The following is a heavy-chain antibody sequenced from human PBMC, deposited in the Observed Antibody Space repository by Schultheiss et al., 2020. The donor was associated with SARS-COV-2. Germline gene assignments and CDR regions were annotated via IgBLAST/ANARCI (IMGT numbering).Heavy chain of an antibody. Sequence: SGPTLVKPTQTLTLTCTFSGFSLSTSGMCLIWIRQPPGKALEWLARIDWDDDKYYSTSLKTRLTISKDTSKNQVVLTMTNMDPVDTATYYCARMSTTMLRGTGYCYYAMDVWGQGTTVTVSS. CDR2: IDWDDDK. V-gene: IGHV2-70*11. D-gene: IGHD3-10*01. CDR3: ARMSTTMLRGTGYCYYAMDV. J-gene: IGHJ6*02. CDR1: GFSLSTSGMC.